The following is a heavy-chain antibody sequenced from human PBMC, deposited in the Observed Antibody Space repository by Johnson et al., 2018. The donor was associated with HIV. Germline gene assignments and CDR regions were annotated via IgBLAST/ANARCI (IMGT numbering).Heavy chain of an antibody. CDR2: INWNGDST. D-gene: IGHD3-10*01. CDR1: GFTFNEYG. J-gene: IGHJ3*02. V-gene: IGHV3-20*04. CDR3: AKEFSVGVSMTFDI. Sequence: VQLVESGGGVVRPGGSLRLSCAASGFTFNEYGMSWVRQVSGKGLEWVSAINWNGDSTRYADSVKGRFTISRDNSKNTLYLQMNSLRGEDTALYYCAKEFSVGVSMTFDIWGQGTMVNVSS.